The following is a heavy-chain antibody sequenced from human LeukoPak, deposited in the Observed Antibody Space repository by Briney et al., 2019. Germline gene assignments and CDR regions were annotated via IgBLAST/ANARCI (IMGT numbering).Heavy chain of an antibody. CDR2: INHSGST. CDR1: GGSFSGYY. D-gene: IGHD5-18*01. J-gene: IGHJ4*02. V-gene: IGHV4-34*01. CDR3: AGGEAMVTLDY. Sequence: PSETLSLTCAVYGGSFSGYYWSWIRQPPGKGLEWIGEINHSGSTNYNPSLKSRVTISVDTSKNQFSLKLSSVTAADTAVYYCAGGEAMVTLDYWGQGTLVTVSS.